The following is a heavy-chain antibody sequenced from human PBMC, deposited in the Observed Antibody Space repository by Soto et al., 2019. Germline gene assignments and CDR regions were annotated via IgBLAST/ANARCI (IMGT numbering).Heavy chain of an antibody. CDR2: IYYSGST. CDR1: GGSISSGGYY. J-gene: IGHJ4*02. D-gene: IGHD3-16*02. V-gene: IGHV4-31*03. Sequence: SETLSLTCTVSGGSISSGGYYWSWIRQHPGKGLEWIGYIYYSGSTYYNPSLKSRVTISVDTSKNQFSLKLSSVTAADTAVYYCATSPSIYDYVWGSYRFSFDYWGQGTLVPVSS. CDR3: ATSPSIYDYVWGSYRFSFDY.